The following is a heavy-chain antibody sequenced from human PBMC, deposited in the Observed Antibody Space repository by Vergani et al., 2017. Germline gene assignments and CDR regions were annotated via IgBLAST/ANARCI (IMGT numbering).Heavy chain of an antibody. J-gene: IGHJ4*02. V-gene: IGHV1-18*01. CDR3: SRPYSNYVHFYFDF. D-gene: IGHD4-11*01. CDR1: GYTFSSYG. Sequence: VQLVQSGAEVKKPGASVKVSCKASGYTFSSYGISWVRQAPGQGLEWMGWISTYNGKTNYAQKLQGRVTMTTDTSTSTAYMELRSLRSDDTAVYYCSRPYSNYVHFYFDFWGQGTLVTVSS. CDR2: ISTYNGKT.